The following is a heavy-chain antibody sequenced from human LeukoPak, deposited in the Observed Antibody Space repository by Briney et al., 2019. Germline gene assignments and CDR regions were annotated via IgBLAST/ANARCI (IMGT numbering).Heavy chain of an antibody. J-gene: IGHJ4*02. CDR1: GGSISSSSYY. CDR3: ARDHEGVVGTTGGIDY. V-gene: IGHV4-39*07. D-gene: IGHD1-26*01. CDR2: IYYSGST. Sequence: SETLSLTCTVSGGSISSSSYYWGWIRQPPGKGLEWIGSIYYSGSTYYNPSLKSRVTISVDTSKNQFSLKLSSVTAADTAVYYCARDHEGVVGTTGGIDYWGQGTLVTVSS.